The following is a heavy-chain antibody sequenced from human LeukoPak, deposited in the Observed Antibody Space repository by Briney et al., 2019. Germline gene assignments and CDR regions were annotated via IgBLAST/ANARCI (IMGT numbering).Heavy chain of an antibody. J-gene: IGHJ6*02. Sequence: ASVKVSCKASGYSLTSFDINWVRQGSGQGLEEMGWMNPKRGNTGYAPTFQGRVTITRDTSIDTAFMELSSLRPDDTAVYYCARGGSSSSYYNNYGMDVWGQGTTITVSS. V-gene: IGHV1-8*01. CDR3: ARGGSSSSYYNNYGMDV. CDR1: GYSLTSFD. CDR2: MNPKRGNT. D-gene: IGHD6-13*01.